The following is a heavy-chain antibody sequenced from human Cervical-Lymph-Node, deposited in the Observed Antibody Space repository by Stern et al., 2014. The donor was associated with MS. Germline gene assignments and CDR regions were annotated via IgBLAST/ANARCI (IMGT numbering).Heavy chain of an antibody. CDR1: CYTFTSFG. CDR2: ISGYNCNT. J-gene: IGHJ6*02. CDR3: ARGPYCSSTSCYTNGYYFYGMDV. Sequence: QVQLVQSGPEVKTPGASVKVSCKASCYTFTSFGISWVRRAPGQWLEWMGWISGYNCNTNYPQKFQGRDTLTTDTSTSTADMDLTRLRSDDTAMYYCARGPYCSSTSCYTNGYYFYGMDVWGQGTTVTVSS. V-gene: IGHV1-18*01. D-gene: IGHD2-2*02.